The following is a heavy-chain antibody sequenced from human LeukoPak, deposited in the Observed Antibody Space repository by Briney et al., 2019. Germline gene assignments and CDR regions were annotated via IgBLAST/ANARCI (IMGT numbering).Heavy chain of an antibody. D-gene: IGHD1-26*01. CDR3: AKHPVGATYYMDV. Sequence: GGSLRLSCAPSGLTFCSYSMNWVRQAPGKGLEWLSSISSSSSWIYYTDSVKGQVTISRDNAKNQMYLQMNSLRAEDTAVYYCAKHPVGATYYMDVWGKGTTVTISS. CDR1: GLTFCSYS. CDR2: ISSSSSWI. J-gene: IGHJ6*03. V-gene: IGHV3-21*01.